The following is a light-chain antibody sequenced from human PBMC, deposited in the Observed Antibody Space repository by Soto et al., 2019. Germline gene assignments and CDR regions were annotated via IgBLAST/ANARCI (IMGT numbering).Light chain of an antibody. Sequence: EIVLTQSPATLSLSPGERATLSCRASKSVSASLGWYQQKPGQAPRLLIYDASNRATGIPGRFSGSGSGTDFTLTISSLEPEDFAVYYCQQRSNWPYTFGQGTKLEIK. CDR3: QQRSNWPYT. V-gene: IGKV3-11*01. J-gene: IGKJ2*01. CDR1: KSVSAS. CDR2: DAS.